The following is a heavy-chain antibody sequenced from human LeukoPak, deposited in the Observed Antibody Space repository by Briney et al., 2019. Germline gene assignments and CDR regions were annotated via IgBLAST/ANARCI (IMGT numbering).Heavy chain of an antibody. CDR1: GDSVSSNGVA. CDR2: TYYRSKWFN. Sequence: QTLSLTCAISGDSVSSNGVAWNWIRQSPSRGLEWLGRTYYRSKWFNDYAVSVNSRISISPDISKNQFSLQLNSVTPEDTAVYFCARGAWRSFDYWGQGTLVTVTS. CDR3: ARGAWRSFDY. V-gene: IGHV6-1*01. J-gene: IGHJ4*02.